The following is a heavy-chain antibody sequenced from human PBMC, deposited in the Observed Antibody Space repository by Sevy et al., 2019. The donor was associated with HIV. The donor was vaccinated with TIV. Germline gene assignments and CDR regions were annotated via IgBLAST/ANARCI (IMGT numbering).Heavy chain of an antibody. D-gene: IGHD1-1*01. CDR1: GFTFDDYA. Sequence: GGSLRLTCAASGFTFDDYAMHWVRRAPGKGLEWVSGLSWNSGSIGYADSVKGRFTISRDNTKNSLYLQMNSLRAEDTALYYCAMGGAATGYPDYWVQGTLVTVSS. V-gene: IGHV3-9*01. CDR3: AMGGAATGYPDY. CDR2: LSWNSGSI. J-gene: IGHJ4*02.